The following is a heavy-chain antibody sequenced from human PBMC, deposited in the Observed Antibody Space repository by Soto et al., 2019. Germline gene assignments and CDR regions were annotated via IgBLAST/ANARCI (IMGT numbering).Heavy chain of an antibody. CDR1: GFTFSDHH. CDR3: VSVGDCGGSGSSPLDS. Sequence: EVQLVESGGGLVQPGGSLRLSCAASGFTFSDHHMDWVRQAPGKGLEWLGRITKRTNNYATNFVASVTGRFSLSRDDSKNSVFLQMNNLKIEDTAVYYCVSVGDCGGSGSSPLDSWGQGTLVTVSS. J-gene: IGHJ4*02. V-gene: IGHV3-72*01. CDR2: ITKRTNNYAT. D-gene: IGHD2-15*01.